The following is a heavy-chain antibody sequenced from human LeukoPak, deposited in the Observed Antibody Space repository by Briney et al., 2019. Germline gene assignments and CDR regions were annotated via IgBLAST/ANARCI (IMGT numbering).Heavy chain of an antibody. CDR3: ARGIFDYGDHYFDY. CDR2: IKADGSET. CDR1: GFTFNTFW. J-gene: IGHJ4*02. V-gene: IGHV3-7*01. Sequence: TGGSLRLSCVGSGFTFNTFWMNWVRQAPGKGLEWVANIKADGSETYYVDSVKGRFTISRDNARNTLYLQMNSLRAEDTAVYYCARGIFDYGDHYFDYWGQGTLVTVSS. D-gene: IGHD4-17*01.